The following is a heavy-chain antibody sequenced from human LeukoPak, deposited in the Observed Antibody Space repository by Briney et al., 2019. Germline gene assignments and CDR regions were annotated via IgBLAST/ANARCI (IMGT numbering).Heavy chain of an antibody. V-gene: IGHV5-51*01. CDR3: ARVIDRAANYFLARVFDV. CDR2: IYPGDSDT. D-gene: IGHD3-16*01. Sequence: GESLKISCQGSDYSFTNYWIGWVRQMPGKGLEWMGIIYPGDSDTKYSPSFSGQVTISADKSIRTAYLQWRSLKASDTAMYYCARVIDRAANYFLARVFDVWGQGTVVTVSS. J-gene: IGHJ3*01. CDR1: DYSFTNYW.